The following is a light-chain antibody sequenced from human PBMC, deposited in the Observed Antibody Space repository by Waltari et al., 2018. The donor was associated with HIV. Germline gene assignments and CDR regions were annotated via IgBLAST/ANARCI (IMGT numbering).Light chain of an antibody. CDR2: DAS. CDR3: QQRGKST. J-gene: IGKJ4*01. Sequence: EIVLRQPPATLSLSPGEGATLSCRASQSVSSYLAWYQQKPGQAPRLLIYDASNRATGIPARFSGSGSGTDFTLTISSLEPEDFAVYYCQQRGKSTFGGGTKVEIK. V-gene: IGKV3-11*01. CDR1: QSVSSY.